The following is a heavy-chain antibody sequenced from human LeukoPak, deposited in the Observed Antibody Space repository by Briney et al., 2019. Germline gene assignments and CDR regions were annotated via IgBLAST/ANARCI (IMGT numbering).Heavy chain of an antibody. J-gene: IGHJ4*02. V-gene: IGHV4-30-4*08. CDR3: AGGSSSAPVDY. CDR1: GYSISSGYY. CDR2: IYYSGST. Sequence: PSETLSLTCTVSGYSISSGYYWSWIRQPPGRGLEWIGYIYYSGSTYYNPSLKSRVTMSVDTSKNQFSLKLSSVTAADTAVYYCAGGSSSAPVDYWGQGTLVTVSS. D-gene: IGHD6-13*01.